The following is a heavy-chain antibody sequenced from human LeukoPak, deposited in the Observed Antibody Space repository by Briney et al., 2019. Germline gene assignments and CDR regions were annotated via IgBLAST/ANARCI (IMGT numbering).Heavy chain of an antibody. CDR1: GYTFTSYA. CDR2: INAGNGNT. D-gene: IGHD3-3*01. V-gene: IGHV1-3*01. J-gene: IGHJ5*02. Sequence: ASVKVSCKASGYTFTSYAMHWVRQAPGQRLEWMGWINAGNGNTKYSQKFQGRVTMTRDTSTSTVYMELSSLRSEDTAVYYCARLNIRLNWFDPWGQGTLVTVSS. CDR3: ARLNIRLNWFDP.